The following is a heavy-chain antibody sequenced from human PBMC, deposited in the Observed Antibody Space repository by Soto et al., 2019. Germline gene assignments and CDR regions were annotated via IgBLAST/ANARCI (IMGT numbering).Heavy chain of an antibody. Sequence: GASVKVSCKASGYTFTSYGISWVRQAPGQGLEWMGWISAYNGNTNYAQKLQGRVTMTTDTSTSTAYMELRSLRSDDTAVYYCAAGSRGYDFSSYYYYGMDVWGQGTTVTVSS. CDR1: GYTFTSYG. D-gene: IGHD3-3*01. V-gene: IGHV1-18*01. J-gene: IGHJ6*02. CDR3: AAGSRGYDFSSYYYYGMDV. CDR2: ISAYNGNT.